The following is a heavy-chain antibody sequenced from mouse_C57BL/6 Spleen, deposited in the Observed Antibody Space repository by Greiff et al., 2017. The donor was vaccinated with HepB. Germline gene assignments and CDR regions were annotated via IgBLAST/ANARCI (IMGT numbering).Heavy chain of an antibody. J-gene: IGHJ4*01. V-gene: IGHV14-4*01. Sequence: VQLQQSGAELVRPGASVTLSCTASGFNIKDDYMHWVKQRPEQGLEWIGWIDPENGDTEYASKFQGKATITADTSSNTAYLQLSSLTSEDTAVYYCTPYYAMDYCGQGTSFTVSS. CDR3: TPYYAMDY. CDR1: GFNIKDDY. CDR2: IDPENGDT.